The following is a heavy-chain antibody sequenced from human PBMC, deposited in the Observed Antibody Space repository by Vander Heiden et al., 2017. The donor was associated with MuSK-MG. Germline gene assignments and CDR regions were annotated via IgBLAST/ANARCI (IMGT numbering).Heavy chain of an antibody. CDR3: ARQYCGSPPSAFDI. D-gene: IGHD2-21*02. CDR1: GSTFSSYA. Sequence: QVQLVQSGAEVTKPGSSVTVSCKASGSTFSSYAISWVRQAPGQGLEWMGGIIPIFGTANYAQEFQGRVTITADESTSTGYMVMSSLRSEDTAVYYCARQYCGSPPSAFDIWGQGTMVTVSA. J-gene: IGHJ3*02. CDR2: IIPIFGTA. V-gene: IGHV1-69*01.